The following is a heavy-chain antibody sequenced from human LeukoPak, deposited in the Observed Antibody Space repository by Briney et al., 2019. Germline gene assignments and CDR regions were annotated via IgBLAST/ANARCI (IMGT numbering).Heavy chain of an antibody. CDR2: INHSGST. CDR1: GGSFSGYY. J-gene: IGHJ4*02. V-gene: IGHV4-34*01. D-gene: IGHD2-2*01. Sequence: SETLSLTCAVYGGSFSGYYWSWIRQPPGKGLEWIGEINHSGSTNYNPSLRSRVTISVDTSKNQFSLKLSSVTAADTAVYYCARGQLRRYYFDYWGQGTLVTVSS. CDR3: ARGQLRRYYFDY.